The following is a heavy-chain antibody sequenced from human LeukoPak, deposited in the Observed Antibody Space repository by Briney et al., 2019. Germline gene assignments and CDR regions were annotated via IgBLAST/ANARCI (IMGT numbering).Heavy chain of an antibody. CDR2: IKKDGRDK. J-gene: IGHJ6*02. Sequence: GGSLRLSCVASGFSFSTYWMRWDRQAPGKGLEWVANIKKDGRDKYYVDSVKGRFTISRDNSKNTLYLQMNSLRAEDTAVYYCARDIIVPAQYGMDVWGQGTTVTVSS. V-gene: IGHV3-7*01. CDR3: ARDIIVPAQYGMDV. CDR1: GFSFSTYW. D-gene: IGHD2-2*01.